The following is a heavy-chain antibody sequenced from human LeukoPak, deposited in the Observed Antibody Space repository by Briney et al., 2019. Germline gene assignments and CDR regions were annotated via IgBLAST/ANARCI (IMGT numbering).Heavy chain of an antibody. CDR3: ARQRDYYDSSGQSDFDS. CDR1: GGSIRSSGYF. J-gene: IGHJ4*02. V-gene: IGHV4-39*01. D-gene: IGHD3-22*01. Sequence: SETLSLTCSVSGGSIRSSGYFWGWIRQPPGKALEWIGSIYYGGTTYYNPSLKSRVTISVDTSKKQFSLKLSSVTAADTAFYYCARQRDYYDSSGQSDFDSWGQGALATVSS. CDR2: IYYGGTT.